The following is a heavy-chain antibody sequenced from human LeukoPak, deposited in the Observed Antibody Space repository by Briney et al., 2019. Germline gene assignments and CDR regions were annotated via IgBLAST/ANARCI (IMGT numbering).Heavy chain of an antibody. D-gene: IGHD3-22*01. CDR3: ARQISSAYYY. Sequence: ASVKVSCKASGYTFTGYYIHWVRQALGQGLEWMGWIHPNSGGTNYAQKFQGRVTVTRDTSITTAYMELSRLISDDTAVYYCARQISSAYYYWGQGTLVTVSS. J-gene: IGHJ4*02. CDR1: GYTFTGYY. CDR2: IHPNSGGT. V-gene: IGHV1-2*02.